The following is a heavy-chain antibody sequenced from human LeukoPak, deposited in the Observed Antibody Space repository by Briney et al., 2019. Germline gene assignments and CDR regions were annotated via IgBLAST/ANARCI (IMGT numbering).Heavy chain of an antibody. CDR1: GITLSNYG. CDR2: MRSGETP. V-gene: IGHV3-49*04. Sequence: GGSLRLSCAVSGITLSNYGMSWVRQAPGKGLEWVGFMRSGETPQYAASVSGRFIISRDDSNRVAHLQMSSLKTEDTALYYCARSRDGYNFAFDYWGRGTLVTVSS. D-gene: IGHD5-24*01. J-gene: IGHJ4*02. CDR3: ARSRDGYNFAFDY.